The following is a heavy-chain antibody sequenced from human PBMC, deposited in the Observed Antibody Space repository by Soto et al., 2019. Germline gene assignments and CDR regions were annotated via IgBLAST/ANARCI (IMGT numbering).Heavy chain of an antibody. V-gene: IGHV4-31*03. CDR2: IYYSGST. J-gene: IGHJ5*02. D-gene: IGHD1-26*01. Sequence: QVQLQESGPGLVKPSQTLSLTCTVSGGSISSGGYYWSWIRQHPGKGLEWIGYIYYSGSTYYNPSLKSRITISVDTSKNQFSLKLSSVTAADTAVYYCAREYSGSYSLGGAWFDPWGQGTLVTVSS. CDR1: GGSISSGGYY. CDR3: AREYSGSYSLGGAWFDP.